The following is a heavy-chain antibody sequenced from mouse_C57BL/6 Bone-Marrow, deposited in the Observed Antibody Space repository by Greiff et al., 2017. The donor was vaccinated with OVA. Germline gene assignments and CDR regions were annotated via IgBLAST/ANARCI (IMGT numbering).Heavy chain of an antibody. J-gene: IGHJ1*03. V-gene: IGHV3-6*01. D-gene: IGHD3-3*01. Sequence: EVHLVESGPGLVKPSQSLSLTCSVTGYSITSGYYWNWIRQFPGNKLEWMGYISYDGSNNYNPSLKNRISITRDTSKNQFFLKLNSVTTEDTATYYCARDQGQLHWYFDVWGTGTTVTVSS. CDR1: GYSITSGYY. CDR3: ARDQGQLHWYFDV. CDR2: ISYDGSN.